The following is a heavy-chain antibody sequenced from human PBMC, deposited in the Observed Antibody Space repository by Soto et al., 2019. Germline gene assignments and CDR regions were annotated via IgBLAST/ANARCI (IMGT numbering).Heavy chain of an antibody. V-gene: IGHV3-53*04. D-gene: IGHD2-15*01. CDR1: GFTVSSNY. CDR2: IYSGGST. CDR3: ARSVCSGGSCYSNEYWYFDL. J-gene: IGHJ2*01. Sequence: GGSLRLSCAASGFTVSSNYMSWVRQAPGKGLEWVSVIYSGGSTYYADSVKGRFTISRHNSKNTLYLQMNSLRAEDTAVYYCARSVCSGGSCYSNEYWYFDLWGRGTLVTVS.